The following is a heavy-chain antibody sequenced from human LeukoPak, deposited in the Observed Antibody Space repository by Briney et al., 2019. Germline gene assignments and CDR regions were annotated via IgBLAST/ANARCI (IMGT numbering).Heavy chain of an antibody. CDR2: ISWNSGSI. D-gene: IGHD3-16*01. CDR3: AREGGGGFDY. CDR1: GFTFDDYA. V-gene: IGHV3-9*01. J-gene: IGHJ4*02. Sequence: PGRSPRLSCAASGFTFDDYAMHWVRQAPGKGLEWVSGISWNSGSIGYADSVKGRFTISRDNAKNSLYLQLDSLRADDTAMYFCAREGGGGFDYWGQGTLVTVSS.